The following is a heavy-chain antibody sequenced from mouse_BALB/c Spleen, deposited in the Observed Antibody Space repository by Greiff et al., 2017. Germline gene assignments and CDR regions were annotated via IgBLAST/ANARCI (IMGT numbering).Heavy chain of an antibody. V-gene: IGHV5-6*02. D-gene: IGHD1-1*01. CDR3: ARGGYYYGSSYESFDY. J-gene: IGHJ2*01. CDR1: GFTFSSYG. Sequence: DVKLVESGGDLVKPGGSLKLSCAASGFTFSSYGMSWVRQTPDKRLEWVATISSGGSYTYYPDSVKGRFTISRDNAKNTLYLQMSSLKSEDTAMYYCARGGYYYGSSYESFDYWGQGTTLTVSS. CDR2: ISSGGSYT.